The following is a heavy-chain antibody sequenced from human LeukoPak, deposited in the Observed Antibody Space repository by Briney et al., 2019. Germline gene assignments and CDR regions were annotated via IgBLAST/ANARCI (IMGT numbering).Heavy chain of an antibody. J-gene: IGHJ4*02. CDR3: ARQIVLMVYAIRYFDY. Sequence: SETLSLTCTVSDGSISSSSYYWGWIRQPPGKGLEWIGSIYYSGSTYYNPSLKSRVTISVDTSKNQFSLKLSSVTAADTAVYYCARQIVLMVYAIRYFDYWGQGTLVTVSS. D-gene: IGHD2-8*01. CDR1: DGSISSSSYY. V-gene: IGHV4-39*01. CDR2: IYYSGST.